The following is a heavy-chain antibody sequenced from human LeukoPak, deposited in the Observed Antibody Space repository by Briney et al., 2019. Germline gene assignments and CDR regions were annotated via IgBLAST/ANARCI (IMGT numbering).Heavy chain of an antibody. CDR2: IYPGDSDT. CDR3: ARPFSVTTEAFDI. Sequence: GESLKISCKGSGYSFTSYWIGWVRQMPGKGLEWMGIIYPGDSDTRYSPSFQGQVTISADKSISTAYLQWSSLKASDTAMYYCARPFSVTTEAFDIWGQGTMVTVSS. D-gene: IGHD4-17*01. CDR1: GYSFTSYW. V-gene: IGHV5-51*01. J-gene: IGHJ3*02.